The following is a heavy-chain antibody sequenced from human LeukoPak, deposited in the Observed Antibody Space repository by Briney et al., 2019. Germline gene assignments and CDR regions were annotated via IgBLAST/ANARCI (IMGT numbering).Heavy chain of an antibody. D-gene: IGHD5-18*01. Sequence: GGSLRLSCAASGFTFSSYGMHWVRQAPGKGLDGVAFIRYDGSNKYYADSVKGRFTISRDNSKNTLYLQMNSLRAEDTAVYYCAKRGTVHVVDTAMAGGLSFDYWGQGTLVTVSS. V-gene: IGHV3-30*02. CDR3: AKRGTVHVVDTAMAGGLSFDY. CDR2: IRYDGSNK. J-gene: IGHJ4*02. CDR1: GFTFSSYG.